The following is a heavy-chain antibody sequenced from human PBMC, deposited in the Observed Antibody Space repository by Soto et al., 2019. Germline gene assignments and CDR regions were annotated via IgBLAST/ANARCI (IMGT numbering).Heavy chain of an antibody. D-gene: IGHD3-3*01. V-gene: IGHV3-48*03. J-gene: IGHJ3*01. CDR3: ARDWNFWTDYYRSDAFDL. CDR1: GFTFSSYE. CDR2: ISSSGTTI. Sequence: GGSLRLSCAASGFTFSSYEMNWVRQAPGKGPEWLSYISSSGTTIYYADSVKGRFTASRDNANNFLFLQMNSLRAEDTAIYYCARDWNFWTDYYRSDAFDLWGQGTMVTVSS.